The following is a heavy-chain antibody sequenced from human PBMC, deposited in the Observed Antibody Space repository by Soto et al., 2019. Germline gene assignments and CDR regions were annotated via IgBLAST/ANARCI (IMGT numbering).Heavy chain of an antibody. CDR1: CSSISSYD. CDR2: IYYAGET. CDR3: ARKLWLSEPANSFDP. Sequence: SETLSLTWNFSCSSISSYDWRWIRQPPGRGLEWIGYIYYAGETNHNSFLKSRATISEDTSKKKFSLKLRSVTTADKAVYYCARKLWLSEPANSFDPWGQGTLVTVSS. D-gene: IGHD3-10*01. V-gene: IGHV4-59*01. J-gene: IGHJ5*02.